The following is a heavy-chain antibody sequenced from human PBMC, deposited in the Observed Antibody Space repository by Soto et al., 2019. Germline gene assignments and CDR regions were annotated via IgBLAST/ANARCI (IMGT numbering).Heavy chain of an antibody. CDR2: ISSSSSNI. CDR1: GFTCSTCS. Sequence: EVQLVESGGGLVKPGGSLRLSCAASGFTCSTCSMNWVRQAPGKGLEWVSSISSSSSNIYYADSVKGRFTISRDNAKNSLYLQMNSLRADDTAVYYCARDNGYDAATLDYWGQGTLVTVSS. D-gene: IGHD5-12*01. CDR3: ARDNGYDAATLDY. J-gene: IGHJ4*02. V-gene: IGHV3-21*02.